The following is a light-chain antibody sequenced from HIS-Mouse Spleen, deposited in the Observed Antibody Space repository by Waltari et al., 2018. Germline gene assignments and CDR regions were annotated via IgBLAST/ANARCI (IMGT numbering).Light chain of an antibody. J-gene: IGLJ3*02. Sequence: QSALTQPRSVSGSPGQSATISCTGSSSDVGSYYSVSWYQQHPGKAPKLMIYDVSKRPSGVPDRFSGSKSGNTASLTISGLQAEDEADYYCCSYAGSYTWVFGGGTKLTVL. CDR1: SSDVGSYYS. V-gene: IGLV2-11*01. CDR3: CSYAGSYTWV. CDR2: DVS.